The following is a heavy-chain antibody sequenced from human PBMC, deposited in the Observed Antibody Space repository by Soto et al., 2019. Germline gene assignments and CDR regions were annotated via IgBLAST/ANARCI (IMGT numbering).Heavy chain of an antibody. J-gene: IGHJ4*02. CDR1: GGSISSGGYS. D-gene: IGHD5-18*01. V-gene: IGHV4-30-2*01. Sequence: QLQLQESGSGLVKPSQTLSLTCAVSGGSISSGGYSWSWIRQPPGKGLEWIGYIYHSGSTYYNPSLTSRVTISVDRSNNQFSLKLSSVTAADTAVYYCARVEGGYSYGFDYCGQGTLVTVSS. CDR2: IYHSGST. CDR3: ARVEGGYSYGFDY.